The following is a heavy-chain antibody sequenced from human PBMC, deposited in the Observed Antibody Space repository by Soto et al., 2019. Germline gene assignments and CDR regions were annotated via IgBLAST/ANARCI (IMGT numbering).Heavy chain of an antibody. CDR2: IWYDGSNK. CDR3: ARELSIAAAGNPTRYYYYGMDV. V-gene: IGHV3-33*01. CDR1: GFTFSSYG. D-gene: IGHD6-13*01. J-gene: IGHJ6*02. Sequence: GGSLRLSCAASGFTFSSYGMHWVRQAPGKGLEWVAVIWYDGSNKYYADSVKGRFTISRDNSKNTLYLQMNSLRAEDTAVYYCARELSIAAAGNPTRYYYYGMDVWGQGTTVTASS.